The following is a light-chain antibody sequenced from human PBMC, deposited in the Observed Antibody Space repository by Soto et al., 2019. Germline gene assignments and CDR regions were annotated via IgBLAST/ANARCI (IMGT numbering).Light chain of an antibody. J-gene: IGLJ2*01. Sequence: QSVLTQPASVSGSPGQSITISCSGTSNDVGGYDLVSWYQQHPGKAPRLIIYEATKRPSGVSDRFSASKSGNTAPLTISALQAEDEAYYSCCSFAGGATFVFGGGTQLTVL. CDR1: SNDVGGYDL. CDR2: EAT. V-gene: IGLV2-23*02. CDR3: CSFAGGATFV.